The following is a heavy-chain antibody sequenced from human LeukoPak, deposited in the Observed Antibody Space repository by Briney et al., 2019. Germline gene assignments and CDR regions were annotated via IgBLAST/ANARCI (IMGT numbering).Heavy chain of an antibody. CDR2: IKQDGSEK. CDR1: GFTFSSYW. CDR3: AREMGITMIVVVTPDAFDI. J-gene: IGHJ3*02. V-gene: IGHV3-7*01. Sequence: GGSLRLSCAASGFTFSSYWMSWVRQAPGKGLEWVAHIKQDGSEKYYVDSVKGRFTISRDNAKNSLYLQMNSLRAEDTAVYYCAREMGITMIVVVTPDAFDIWGQGTMVTVSS. D-gene: IGHD3-22*01.